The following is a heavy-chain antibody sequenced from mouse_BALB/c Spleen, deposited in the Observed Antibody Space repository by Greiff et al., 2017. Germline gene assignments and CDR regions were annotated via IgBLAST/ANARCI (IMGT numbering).Heavy chain of an antibody. Sequence: VKLMESGPGLVQPSQSLSITCTVSGFSLTSYGVHWVRQSPGKGLEWLGVIWSGGSTDYNAAFISRLSISKDNSKSQVFFKMNSLQANDTAIYYCARGDYGRLYYAMDYWGQGTSVTVSS. CDR1: GFSLTSYG. V-gene: IGHV2-2*02. J-gene: IGHJ4*01. CDR3: ARGDYGRLYYAMDY. CDR2: IWSGGST. D-gene: IGHD1-2*01.